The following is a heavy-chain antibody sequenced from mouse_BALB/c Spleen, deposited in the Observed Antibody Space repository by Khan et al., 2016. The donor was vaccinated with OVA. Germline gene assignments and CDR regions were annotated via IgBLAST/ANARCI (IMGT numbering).Heavy chain of an antibody. CDR3: ETSDL. J-gene: IGHJ2*01. CDR2: IDSNGGST. V-gene: IGHV5-6-3*01. Sequence: EVQLLESGAGLVQPGGSLKLSCAASRYTITSYGMSSVRQTPDKRLELVATIDSNGGSTDYPDSVKRRITISGDNAKNALYLQMGTLKSEDTAMYYSETSDLWGQGTTLTVSS. CDR1: RYTITSYG.